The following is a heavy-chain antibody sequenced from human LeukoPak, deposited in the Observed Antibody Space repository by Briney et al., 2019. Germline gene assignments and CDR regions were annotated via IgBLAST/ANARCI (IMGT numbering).Heavy chain of an antibody. Sequence: SETLSLTCTVSGGSISSYYWSWIRQPPGKGLEWIGYIYYSGSTNYNPSLKSRVTMSVDTSKNQFSLKLSSVTAADTAVYYCAGVDYYDSSGYGYDWFDPWGQGTLVTVSS. D-gene: IGHD3-22*01. V-gene: IGHV4-59*12. J-gene: IGHJ5*02. CDR3: AGVDYYDSSGYGYDWFDP. CDR1: GGSISSYY. CDR2: IYYSGST.